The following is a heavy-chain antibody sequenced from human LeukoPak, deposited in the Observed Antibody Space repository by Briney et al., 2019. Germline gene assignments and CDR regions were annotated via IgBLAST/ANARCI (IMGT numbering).Heavy chain of an antibody. CDR1: GFTFSDSY. D-gene: IGHD6-6*01. J-gene: IGHJ5*01. Sequence: PGGSLRLSCAASGFTFSDSYMTWVRQAPGKGVEWVAYISGSGHDINYSDSVKGRFTISRDNAKNSLYLQMSSLRVEDTAVYYCTRDPRHFDSCGQGTLVTVSS. V-gene: IGHV3-11*04. CDR2: ISGSGHDI. CDR3: TRDPRHFDS.